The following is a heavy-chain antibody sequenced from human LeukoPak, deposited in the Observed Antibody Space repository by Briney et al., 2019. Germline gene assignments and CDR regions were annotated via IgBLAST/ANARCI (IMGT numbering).Heavy chain of an antibody. CDR3: VRVAGHFLMDSYYYMDV. J-gene: IGHJ6*03. V-gene: IGHV4-39*02. CDR1: GGPISTNNYY. D-gene: IGHD3-3*01. Sequence: SETLSLTCSVSGGPISTNNYYWGWIRQPPGKGLEWIESIDYSLNTYYNPSLNSRVTLYVYTSKHHFSQRLSYVIAADTAVFYCVRVAGHFLMDSYYYMDVWDKGTTVTVSS. CDR2: IDYSLNT.